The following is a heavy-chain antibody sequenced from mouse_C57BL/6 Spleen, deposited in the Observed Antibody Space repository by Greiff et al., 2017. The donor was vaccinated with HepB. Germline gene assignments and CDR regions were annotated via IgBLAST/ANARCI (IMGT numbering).Heavy chain of an antibody. Sequence: QVQLKQPGAELVKPGASVKMSCKASGYTFTSYWITWVKQRPGQGLEWIGDIYPGSGSTNYNEKFKSKATLTVDTSSSTAYMQLSSLTSEDSAVYYCARSYSNYGYAMDYWGQGTSVTVSS. V-gene: IGHV1-55*01. CDR1: GYTFTSYW. D-gene: IGHD2-5*01. CDR2: IYPGSGST. J-gene: IGHJ4*01. CDR3: ARSYSNYGYAMDY.